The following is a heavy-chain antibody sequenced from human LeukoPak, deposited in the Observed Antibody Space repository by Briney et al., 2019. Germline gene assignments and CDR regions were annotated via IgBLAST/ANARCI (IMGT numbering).Heavy chain of an antibody. CDR1: GFTFISYA. Sequence: GRSLRLSCAASGFTFISYAMHWVRQAPGKGLENVSAISSNGGSTYYANSVKGRFTISRDNSKNTLYLQMGSLRAEDMAVYYCARSIAARLYWFDPWGQGTPVTVSS. CDR3: ARSIAARLYWFDP. CDR2: ISSNGGST. J-gene: IGHJ5*02. D-gene: IGHD6-6*01. V-gene: IGHV3-64*01.